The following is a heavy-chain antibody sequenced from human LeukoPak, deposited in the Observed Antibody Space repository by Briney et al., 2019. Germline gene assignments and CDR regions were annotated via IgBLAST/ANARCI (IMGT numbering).Heavy chain of an antibody. CDR3: ARYCSGGSCYPTDAFDI. CDR1: GFTFSSYA. J-gene: IGHJ3*02. D-gene: IGHD2-15*01. CDR2: ISYDGSNK. Sequence: PGGSLRLSCAASGFTFSSYAMHWVRQAPGKGLEWVAVISYDGSNKYYADSVKGRFTISRDNSKNTLYLQMNSLRAEDTAVYYCARYCSGGSCYPTDAFDIWGQGTMVTVSS. V-gene: IGHV3-30-3*01.